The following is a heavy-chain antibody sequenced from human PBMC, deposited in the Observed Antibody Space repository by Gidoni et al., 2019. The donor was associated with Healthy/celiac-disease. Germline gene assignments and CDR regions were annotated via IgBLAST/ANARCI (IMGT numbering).Heavy chain of an antibody. V-gene: IGHV3-13*01. CDR3: ARYSNLGGYYSFDY. Sequence: EVQLVESGGGLVQPGGSLRLSCAASGFTFSSYDMHWVRQATGKGLEWVSAIGTAGDTYYPGSVKGRFTISRENAKNSLYLQMNSLRAGDTAVYYCARYSNLGGYYSFDYWGQGTLVTVSS. CDR1: GFTFSSYD. D-gene: IGHD3-3*01. J-gene: IGHJ4*02. CDR2: IGTAGDT.